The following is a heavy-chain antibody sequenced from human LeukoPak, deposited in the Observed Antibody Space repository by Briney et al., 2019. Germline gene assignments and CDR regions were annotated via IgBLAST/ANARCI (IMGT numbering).Heavy chain of an antibody. D-gene: IGHD1-26*01. CDR3: ARSYGWGFDY. CDR2: VHYTGST. V-gene: IGHV4-59*03. Sequence: SETLSLTCTVSGGSISSNYWSWIRQPPGKGLEWIGYVHYTGSTNYNPSLKSRVTISVDTSKNQFSLNLTSVTAADSAVYYCARSYGWGFDYWGQGTLVTVSS. CDR1: GGSISSNY. J-gene: IGHJ4*02.